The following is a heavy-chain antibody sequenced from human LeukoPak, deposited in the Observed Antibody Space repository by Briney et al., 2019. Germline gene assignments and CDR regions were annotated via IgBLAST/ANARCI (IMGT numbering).Heavy chain of an antibody. J-gene: IGHJ4*02. CDR3: AKDIRAVVVAATYDY. CDR1: GFTFDDYA. CDR2: ISWNSGSI. Sequence: PGGSLRLSCAASGFTFDDYAMHWVRQAPGKGLEWVSGISWNSGSIGYADSVKGRFTISRDNAKNSLYLQMNSLRAEDTALYYCAKDIRAVVVAATYDYWGQGTLVTVSS. V-gene: IGHV3-9*01. D-gene: IGHD2-15*01.